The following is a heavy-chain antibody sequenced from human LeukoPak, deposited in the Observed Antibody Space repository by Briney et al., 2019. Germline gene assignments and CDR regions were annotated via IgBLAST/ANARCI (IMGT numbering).Heavy chain of an antibody. CDR3: AREGSSFLYYYDSSGSDAFDI. CDR1: GFTFSSYA. Sequence: PGGSLRLSCAASGFTFSSYAMHWVRQAPGKGLDWVEVISFDGSNKYYADSVKGRFTISRDNSKNTLYLQMNSLRAEDTAVYYCAREGSSFLYYYDSSGSDAFDIWGQGTMVTVSS. J-gene: IGHJ3*02. D-gene: IGHD3-22*01. CDR2: ISFDGSNK. V-gene: IGHV3-30-3*01.